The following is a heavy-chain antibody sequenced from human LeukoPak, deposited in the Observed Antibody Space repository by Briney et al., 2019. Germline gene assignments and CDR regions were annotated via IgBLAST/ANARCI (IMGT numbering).Heavy chain of an antibody. CDR3: ARDPLRHFDWLSELPDY. V-gene: IGHV4-38-2*02. D-gene: IGHD3-9*01. J-gene: IGHJ4*02. CDR2: IYYSGST. CDR1: GYSISSGYY. Sequence: SETLSLTCTVSGYSISSGYYWGWIRQPPGKGLEWIGSIYYSGSTYYNPSLKSRVTISVDTSKNQFSLKLSSVTAADTAVYYCARDPLRHFDWLSELPDYWGQGTLVTVSS.